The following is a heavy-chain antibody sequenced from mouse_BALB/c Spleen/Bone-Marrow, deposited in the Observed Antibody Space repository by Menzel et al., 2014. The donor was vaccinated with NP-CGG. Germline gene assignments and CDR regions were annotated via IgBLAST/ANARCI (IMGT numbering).Heavy chain of an antibody. V-gene: IGHV5-6-5*01. CDR1: GFTFSNYA. J-gene: IGHJ3*01. CDR2: ISTGGST. Sequence: LVESGGDLVKPGGSLKLSCAAPGFTFSNYALSWVRPTPEKRLEWVASISTGGSTYYLDSVKGRFTISRDSARNILYLQMSSLRSEDTAMYYCARNYYGSFAYWGQGTLVTVSA. CDR3: ARNYYGSFAY. D-gene: IGHD1-1*01.